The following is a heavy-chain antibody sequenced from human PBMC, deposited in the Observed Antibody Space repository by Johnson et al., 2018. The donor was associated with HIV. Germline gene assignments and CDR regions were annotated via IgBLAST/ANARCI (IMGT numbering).Heavy chain of an antibody. V-gene: IGHV3-23*04. J-gene: IGHJ3*02. Sequence: VQLVESGGGLVQAGESLGLSCAASGFTFSSYAMNWVRQAPGKGLEWVSLISGSGDNTHYADSVKGRFTISRDNAENSVYVQMNSLRAEDTAVYYCVRGSSGKYLADVDIWGQGTMVTVSS. CDR3: VRGSSGKYLADVDI. CDR1: GFTFSSYA. D-gene: IGHD3-22*01. CDR2: ISGSGDNT.